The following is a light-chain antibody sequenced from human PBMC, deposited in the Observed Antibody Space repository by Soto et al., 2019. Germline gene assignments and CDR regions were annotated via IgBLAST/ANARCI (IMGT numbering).Light chain of an antibody. V-gene: IGKV3-20*01. J-gene: IGKJ2*01. CDR2: AAS. CDR3: QQYDTSLYT. CDR1: QSVSSSY. Sequence: EIVLTQSPGTLSLSPGERATLSCRASQSVSSSYLAWYQQKPGQPTRLLIYAASSRATGIPDRFSGSGSGTDFTLTISRLEPEDFAVYYCQQYDTSLYTFGQGTKLEIK.